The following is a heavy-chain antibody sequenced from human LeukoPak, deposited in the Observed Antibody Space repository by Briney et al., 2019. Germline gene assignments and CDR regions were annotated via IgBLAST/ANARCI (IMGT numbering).Heavy chain of an antibody. Sequence: ASVKVSCKASGYTFTSYDINWVRQATGQRLEWMGWINAGNGNTKYSQKFQGRVTITRDTSASTAYMELSSLRSEDTAVYYCAKGYGDYPIDYWGQGTLVTVSS. D-gene: IGHD4-17*01. V-gene: IGHV1-3*01. CDR2: INAGNGNT. J-gene: IGHJ4*02. CDR3: AKGYGDYPIDY. CDR1: GYTFTSYD.